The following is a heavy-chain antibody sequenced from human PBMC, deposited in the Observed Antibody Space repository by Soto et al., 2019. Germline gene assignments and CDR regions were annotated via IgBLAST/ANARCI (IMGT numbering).Heavy chain of an antibody. CDR2: IYHRGTS. CDR3: ARTLDYGGSAGTNWFDP. Sequence: SETLSLTCSVSGVTMSYGAYSWNWIRQSPGKRLEWIGYIYHRGTSHYNPSLKSRVTMSVDRSKNQFSLNLRSVTAADTAVYYCARTLDYGGSAGTNWFDPWGQGTLVTVSS. CDR1: GVTMSYGAYS. V-gene: IGHV4-30-2*06. J-gene: IGHJ5*02. D-gene: IGHD2-15*01.